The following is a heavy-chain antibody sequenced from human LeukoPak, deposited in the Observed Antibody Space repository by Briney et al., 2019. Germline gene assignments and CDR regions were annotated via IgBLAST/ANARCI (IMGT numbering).Heavy chain of an antibody. Sequence: SETLSLTCAVSGGSISSGGYPWSWIRQPPGKGLGWIGYIYYSGSTYYNPSLKSRVTISVDTSKNQFSLNLTSVTAADTAVYYCAPPPYYYETNGYSVAWGQGTLVTVSS. V-gene: IGHV4-30-4*07. CDR3: APPPYYYETNGYSVA. CDR2: IYYSGST. D-gene: IGHD3-22*01. CDR1: GGSISSGGYP. J-gene: IGHJ5*02.